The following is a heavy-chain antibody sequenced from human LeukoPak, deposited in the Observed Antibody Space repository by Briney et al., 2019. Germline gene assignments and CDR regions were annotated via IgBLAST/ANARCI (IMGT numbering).Heavy chain of an antibody. V-gene: IGHV3-74*01. CDR1: GFTFSAFW. D-gene: IGHD1-26*01. Sequence: GGSLRLSCAASGFTFSAFWMHWVRQAPGEGLMWVSRINTDGSTTGYADSVKGRFTISRDNSKNTLYLQMNSLRAEDTAVYYCARDSGSYYFDYWGQGTLVTVSS. J-gene: IGHJ4*02. CDR3: ARDSGSYYFDY. CDR2: INTDGSTT.